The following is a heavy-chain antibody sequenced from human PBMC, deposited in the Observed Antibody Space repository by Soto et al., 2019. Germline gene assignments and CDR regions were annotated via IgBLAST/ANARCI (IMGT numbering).Heavy chain of an antibody. CDR1: GDSISSSNYF. D-gene: IGHD3-22*01. CDR3: ARFDYYDSSGYLDFGPK. Sequence: SETLSLTCTVSGDSISSSNYFWGWIRQPPGKGMEWIGTIFYRGSTYYNQSLKNQVTISVDTSKNQFSMKLTTETAADTAVYYFARFDYYDSSGYLDFGPKWGQGTLVTVS. CDR2: IFYRGST. J-gene: IGHJ4*02. V-gene: IGHV4-39*07.